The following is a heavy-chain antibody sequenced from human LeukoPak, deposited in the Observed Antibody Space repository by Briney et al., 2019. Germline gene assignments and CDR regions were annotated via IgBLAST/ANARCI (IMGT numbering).Heavy chain of an antibody. V-gene: IGHV3-7*03. CDR2: IKQDGSEK. Sequence: TGGSLRLSCAASGFTFSSYWMSWVRQAPGKGLEWVANIKQDGSEKYYVDSVKGRFTISRDNAKNSLYLQMNSLRAEDAAVYYCAGQNYYDSSGYYLMAPNYYYGMDVWGHGTTVTVSS. D-gene: IGHD3-22*01. J-gene: IGHJ6*02. CDR3: AGQNYYDSSGYYLMAPNYYYGMDV. CDR1: GFTFSSYW.